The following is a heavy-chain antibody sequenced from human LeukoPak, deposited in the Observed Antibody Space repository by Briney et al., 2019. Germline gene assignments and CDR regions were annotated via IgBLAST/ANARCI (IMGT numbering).Heavy chain of an antibody. J-gene: IGHJ4*02. D-gene: IGHD4-17*01. CDR2: INPSGGRT. V-gene: IGHV1-46*01. Sequence: ASVTVSCKASGYTFTSYYMHWVRQAHGQGLEWMGIINPSGGRTNYAQKFQGRVTMTRYTSTSTVYMELSSLRSDDTAVYYCARGGTVLRPNSPYDYWGQGTLVTVSS. CDR1: GYTFTSYY. CDR3: ARGGTVLRPNSPYDY.